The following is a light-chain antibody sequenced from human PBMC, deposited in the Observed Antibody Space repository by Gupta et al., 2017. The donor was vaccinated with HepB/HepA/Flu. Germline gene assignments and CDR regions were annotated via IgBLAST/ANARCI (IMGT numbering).Light chain of an antibody. CDR3: QQRSHCLWT. CDR2: DTS. V-gene: IGKV3-11*01. J-gene: IGKJ1*01. Sequence: EIVLTQSPATLSLSPGERATLSCRASQTVANYLAWYQQRPGQAPRLLIYDTSSRAPGIPARLSGSGSGTEFTLTISSREPEDFAVYYCQQRSHCLWTFGQGTKVEIK. CDR1: QTVANY.